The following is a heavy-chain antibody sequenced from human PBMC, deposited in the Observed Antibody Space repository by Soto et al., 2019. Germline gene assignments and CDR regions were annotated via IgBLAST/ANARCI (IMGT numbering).Heavy chain of an antibody. Sequence: SETLSLTCTVSGGSIISGDYYWIWIRQPPGKGLEWIGYIYYSGSTYYNPSLKSRVTISVDTSKNQFSLKLSSVTAADTAVYYCARVTDYHFDYWGQGTLVTVSS. CDR3: ARVTDYHFDY. V-gene: IGHV4-30-4*01. D-gene: IGHD4-17*01. CDR2: IYYSGST. J-gene: IGHJ4*02. CDR1: GGSIISGDYY.